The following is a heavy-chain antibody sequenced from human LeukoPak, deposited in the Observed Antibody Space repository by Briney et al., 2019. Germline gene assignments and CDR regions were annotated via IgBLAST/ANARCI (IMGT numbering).Heavy chain of an antibody. J-gene: IGHJ3*02. D-gene: IGHD3-22*01. Sequence: ASVKVSCEASGYTFTGFYIYWLRQAPGKGPEWMGWVNPKSGVTNYAQKLQGRVTMTTDTSTNTAYMELRSLRSDDTAVYYCARDSRTMIVVAFQPHDAFDIWGQGTMVTVSS. CDR3: ARDSRTMIVVAFQPHDAFDI. CDR1: GYTFTGFY. V-gene: IGHV1-2*02. CDR2: VNPKSGVT.